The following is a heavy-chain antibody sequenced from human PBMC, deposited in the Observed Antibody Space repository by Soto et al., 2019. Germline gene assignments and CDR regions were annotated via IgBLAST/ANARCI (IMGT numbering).Heavy chain of an antibody. Sequence: SETLSLTCTVSGGSVSSGSYYWSWIRQPPGKGLEWIGYIYYSGSTNYNPSLKSRVTISVDTSKNQFSLKLSSVTAADTAVYYCAEFFKVGDYYYGMDVWGQGTTVTVSS. J-gene: IGHJ6*02. CDR3: AEFFKVGDYYYGMDV. V-gene: IGHV4-61*01. CDR2: IYYSGST. D-gene: IGHD2-2*01. CDR1: GGSVSSGSYY.